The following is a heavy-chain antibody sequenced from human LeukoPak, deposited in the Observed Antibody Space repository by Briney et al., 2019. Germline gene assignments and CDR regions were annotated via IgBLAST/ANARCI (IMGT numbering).Heavy chain of an antibody. V-gene: IGHV4-34*01. D-gene: IGHD3-22*01. CDR1: GGSFSGYY. CDR3: ARGPSQRSTMIVVVIKGFDI. CDR2: INHSGST. J-gene: IGHJ3*02. Sequence: PSETLSLTCTVYGGSFSGYYWSWIRQPPGKGLEWIGEINHSGSTNCNPSLKSRVTISVDTSKNQFSPKLSSVTAADTAVYYCARGPSQRSTMIVVVIKGFDIWGQGTMVTVSS.